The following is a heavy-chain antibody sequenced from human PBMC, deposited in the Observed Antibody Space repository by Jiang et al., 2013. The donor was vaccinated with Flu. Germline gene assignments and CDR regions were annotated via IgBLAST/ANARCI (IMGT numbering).Heavy chain of an antibody. CDR3: ARDWDYYDSSGSDAFDI. J-gene: IGHJ3*02. CDR1: GFTFSSYS. V-gene: IGHV3-21*01. CDR2: ISSSSSYI. D-gene: IGHD3-22*01. Sequence: GSLRLSCAASGFTFSSYSMNWVRQAPGKGLEWVSSISSSSSYIYYADSVKGRFTISRDNAKNSLYLQMNSLRAEDTAVYYCARDWDYYDSSGSDAFDIWGQGTMVTVSS.